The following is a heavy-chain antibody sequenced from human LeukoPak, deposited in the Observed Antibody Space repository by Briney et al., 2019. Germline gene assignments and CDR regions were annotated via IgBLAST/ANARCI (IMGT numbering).Heavy chain of an antibody. D-gene: IGHD3-22*01. V-gene: IGHV3-74*01. Sequence: TGGSLRLSCAASGFTFSSYWMHWVRQAPGKGLVWVSRVNSDGSSTIYADSVKGRFTISRDNAKNTLYLQMNSLRAEDTAVYYCARSKGDSSGYYYHYFDYWGQGTLVTVSS. CDR1: GFTFSSYW. CDR2: VNSDGSST. J-gene: IGHJ4*02. CDR3: ARSKGDSSGYYYHYFDY.